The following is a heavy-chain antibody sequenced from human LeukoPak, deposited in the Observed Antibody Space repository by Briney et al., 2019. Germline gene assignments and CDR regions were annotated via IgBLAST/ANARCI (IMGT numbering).Heavy chain of an antibody. CDR1: GFTFSSYS. J-gene: IGHJ6*03. D-gene: IGHD4-17*01. Sequence: GGSLRLSCAASGFTFSSYSMNWVRQAPGKGLEWVGRTRNKANSYTTEYAASVKGRFTISRDDSKNSLYLQMNSLKTEDTAVYYCARATYGDYGYYYYYMDVWGKGTTVTVSS. V-gene: IGHV3-72*01. CDR3: ARATYGDYGYYYYYMDV. CDR2: TRNKANSYTT.